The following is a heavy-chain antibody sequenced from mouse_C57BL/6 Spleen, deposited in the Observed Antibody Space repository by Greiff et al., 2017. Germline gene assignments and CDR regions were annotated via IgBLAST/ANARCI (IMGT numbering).Heavy chain of an antibody. CDR1: GYTFTSYW. CDR2: IDPSDSYT. V-gene: IGHV1-69*01. Sequence: QVQLQQPGAELVMPGASVKLSCKASGYTFTSYWMHWVKQRPGQGLEWIGEIDPSDSYTNYNQKFKGKSTLTVDKSSSTAYMQLSSLTSEDSAVYYSAKIYYGNYWYFDVWGTGTTVTVSS. D-gene: IGHD2-1*01. CDR3: AKIYYGNYWYFDV. J-gene: IGHJ1*03.